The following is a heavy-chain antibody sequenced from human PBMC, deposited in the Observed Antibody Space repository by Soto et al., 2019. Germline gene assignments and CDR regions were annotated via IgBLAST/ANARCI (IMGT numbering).Heavy chain of an antibody. D-gene: IGHD6-19*01. Sequence: EVQLVESGGGLVKSGGSLRLSCAASGFTFTKAWMTWVCQTPGKGLEWVGRIKSRADGGRTDYAASVKDRFIISRDASNDTLYLHMNRLKTDDTAVYYCTTASQWLPPYSWGQGALVTVSS. V-gene: IGHV3-15*01. J-gene: IGHJ4*02. CDR2: IKSRADGGRT. CDR3: TTASQWLPPYS. CDR1: GFTFTKAW.